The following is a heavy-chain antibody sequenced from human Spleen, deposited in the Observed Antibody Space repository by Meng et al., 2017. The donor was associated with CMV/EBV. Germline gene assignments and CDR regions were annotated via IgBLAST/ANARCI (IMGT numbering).Heavy chain of an antibody. D-gene: IGHD6-13*01. CDR3: ARLSSSSEENS. V-gene: IGHV1-2*02. CDR2: INPYSGGT. J-gene: IGHJ4*02. Sequence: ASVKVSCKTSVYTFTDYNMHWVRQAPGQGLEWIDWMEWINPYSGGTNYAQKFQGRVTMTRYTSISTAYMELSRLTSDDTAVYYCARLSSSSEENSWGQGTLVTVSS. CDR1: VYTFTDYN.